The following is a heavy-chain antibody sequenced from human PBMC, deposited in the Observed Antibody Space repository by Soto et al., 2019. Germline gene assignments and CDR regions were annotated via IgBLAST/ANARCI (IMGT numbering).Heavy chain of an antibody. CDR2: ISAYNGNT. CDR1: GYTFTSYG. CDR3: ARSYSSGWYEYYYGMDV. J-gene: IGHJ6*02. D-gene: IGHD6-19*01. Sequence: ASVKVSCKASGYTFTSYGISWVRQAPGQGLEWMGWISAYNGNTNYAQKLQGRVTMTTDTSTSTAYMELRSLRSDDTAVYYCARSYSSGWYEYYYGMDVWGQGTTVTVSS. V-gene: IGHV1-18*01.